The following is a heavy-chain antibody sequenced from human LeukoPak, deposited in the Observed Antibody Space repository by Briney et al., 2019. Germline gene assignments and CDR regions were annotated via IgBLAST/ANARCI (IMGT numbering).Heavy chain of an antibody. Sequence: RSGGSLRLSCPTSGFTFSNYAMNWVRQAPGKGLEYVSTISSNGHSTYYADSVKGRFSISRDNSKNTLYLQLSSLRADDTAVYYCVKDRYTAGRPFDYWGQGTLVTVSS. CDR3: VKDRYTAGRPFDY. CDR1: GFTFSNYA. V-gene: IGHV3-64D*06. CDR2: ISSNGHST. D-gene: IGHD5-18*01. J-gene: IGHJ4*02.